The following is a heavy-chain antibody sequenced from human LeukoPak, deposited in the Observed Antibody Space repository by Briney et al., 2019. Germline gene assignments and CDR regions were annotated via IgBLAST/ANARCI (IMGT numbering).Heavy chain of an antibody. CDR1: GGTFSSYA. J-gene: IGHJ4*02. D-gene: IGHD6-13*01. CDR2: IIPILGIA. Sequence: SVKVSCKASGGTFSSYAISWVRQAPGQGLEWMGRIIPILGIANYAQKFQGRVTITADKSTSTAYMELSSLRSEDTAVYYCTSSSWSLPLDYWGQGTLVTVSS. V-gene: IGHV1-69*04. CDR3: TSSSWSLPLDY.